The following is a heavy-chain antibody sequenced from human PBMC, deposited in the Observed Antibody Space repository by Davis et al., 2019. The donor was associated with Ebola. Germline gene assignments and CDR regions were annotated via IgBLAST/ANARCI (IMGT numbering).Heavy chain of an antibody. CDR2: VSPSNGDT. V-gene: IGHV1-18*04. J-gene: IGHJ4*02. CDR1: GFPFTDYY. Sequence: ASVKVSCKASGFPFTDYYMHWVRQAPGQGLEWLGWVSPSNGDTDYAQNFQARVTMTTDTSTSTAYMELRSLTSDDTAVYYCARDVGSVPDMWGQGTPVTVSS. D-gene: IGHD1-26*01. CDR3: ARDVGSVPDM.